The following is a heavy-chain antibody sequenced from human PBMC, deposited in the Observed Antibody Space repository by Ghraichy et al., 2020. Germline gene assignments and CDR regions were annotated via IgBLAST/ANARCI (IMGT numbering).Heavy chain of an antibody. D-gene: IGHD4-17*01. Sequence: ASVKVSCKASGYTFTGYYMHWVRQAPGQGLEWMGWINPNSGGTNYAQKFQGWVTMTRDTSISTAYMELSRLRSDDTAVYYCARDQGGYGDYAPYYFDYWGQGTLVTVSS. CDR2: INPNSGGT. CDR3: ARDQGGYGDYAPYYFDY. V-gene: IGHV1-2*04. CDR1: GYTFTGYY. J-gene: IGHJ4*02.